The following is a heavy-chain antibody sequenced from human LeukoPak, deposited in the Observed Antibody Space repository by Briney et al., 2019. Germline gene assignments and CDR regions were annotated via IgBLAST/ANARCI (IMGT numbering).Heavy chain of an antibody. CDR1: GYTLTELS. V-gene: IGHV1-24*01. CDR2: FDPEDGET. Sequence: GASVKVSCKVSGYTLTELSMHWVRQAPGKGLEWMGGFDPEDGETIYARKFQGRVTMTEDTSTDTAYMELSSLRSEDTAVYYCATARVGYGSGSYYGNWFDPWGQGTLVTVSS. D-gene: IGHD3-10*01. CDR3: ATARVGYGSGSYYGNWFDP. J-gene: IGHJ5*02.